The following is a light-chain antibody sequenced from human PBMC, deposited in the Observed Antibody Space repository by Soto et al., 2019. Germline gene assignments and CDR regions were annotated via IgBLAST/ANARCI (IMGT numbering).Light chain of an antibody. V-gene: IGKV1-39*01. CDR1: QSISSY. CDR3: QQYNSYRT. J-gene: IGKJ1*01. Sequence: DIPMTQSPSSLSASVGDRVTITCRASQSISSYLNWYQQKPGKAPKLLIYAASSLQSGVPSRFSGSGSGTEFTLTISSLQPDDFATYYCQQYNSYRTFGQGTKVEIK. CDR2: AAS.